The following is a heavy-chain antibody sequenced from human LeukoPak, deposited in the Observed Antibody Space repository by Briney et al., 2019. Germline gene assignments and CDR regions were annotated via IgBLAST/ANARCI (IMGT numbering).Heavy chain of an antibody. V-gene: IGHV5-51*01. CDR2: IYPGDSDA. Sequence: GESLKISCKGSGYSFTSYWIGWVRQMPGKGLEWMGIIYPGDSDARYSPSFQGQVTLSVDKSISTAYLQWSSLRASDTAIYYCARQALAASDSWGQGTLVTVSS. D-gene: IGHD3-3*02. CDR1: GYSFTSYW. CDR3: ARQALAASDS. J-gene: IGHJ4*02.